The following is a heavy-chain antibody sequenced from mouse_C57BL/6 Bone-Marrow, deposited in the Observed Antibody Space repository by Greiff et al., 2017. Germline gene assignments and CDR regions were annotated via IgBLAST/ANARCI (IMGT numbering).Heavy chain of an antibody. Sequence: QVQLQQPGAELVKPGASVKMSCKASGYTFTSYWITWVKQRPGQGLEWIGGIYPTSGRTNYNEKFKSKAIMTVDTSSSTAYMRLSSLTSEDSAVFYCEGSGARGRGFDYWGQGTTLTVSS. J-gene: IGHJ2*01. CDR1: GYTFTSYW. V-gene: IGHV1-55*01. CDR2: IYPTSGRT. CDR3: EGSGARGRGFDY. D-gene: IGHD3-1*01.